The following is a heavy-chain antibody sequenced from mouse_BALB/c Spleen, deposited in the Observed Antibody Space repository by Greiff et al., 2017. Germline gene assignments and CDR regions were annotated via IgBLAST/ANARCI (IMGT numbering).Heavy chain of an antibody. CDR2: ILPGSGST. CDR3: ARGGNYRYLAY. D-gene: IGHD2-14*01. J-gene: IGHJ3*01. CDR1: GYTFSSYW. Sequence: QVQLQQSGAELMKPGASVKISCKATGYTFSSYWIEWVKQRPGHGLEWIGEILPGSGSTNYNEKFKGKATFTADTSSNTAYMQLSSLTSEDSAVYYCARGGNYRYLAYWGQGTLVTVSA. V-gene: IGHV1-9*01.